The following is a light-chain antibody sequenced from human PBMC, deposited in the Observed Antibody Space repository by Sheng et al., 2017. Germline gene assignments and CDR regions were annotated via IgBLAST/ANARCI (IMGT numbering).Light chain of an antibody. CDR2: SIF. Sequence: EIVMTQSPATLSASPGERATLSCRTSQSVSDKLAWYQHKPGQAPRLLIHSIFFRATGVPARFSGSGSGTEFTLTISSLQSEDFAVYYCQQYNNWPPWTFGQGTTVE. V-gene: IGKV3-15*01. J-gene: IGKJ1*01. CDR1: QSVSDK. CDR3: QQYNNWPPWT.